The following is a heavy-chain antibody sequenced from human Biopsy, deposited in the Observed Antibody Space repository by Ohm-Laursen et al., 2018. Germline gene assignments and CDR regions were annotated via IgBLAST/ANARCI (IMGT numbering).Heavy chain of an antibody. J-gene: IGHJ4*02. CDR1: GFTFKNYA. Sequence: SLRLSCEASGFTFKNYAMNWVRQAPGKGLDWVSSIDSSAASTFYADSVKGRFTISRDNSKNTLFLQMNSLRAADTAIYYCASDLNGDPSAFDYWGQGTPVTVSS. D-gene: IGHD4-17*01. CDR2: IDSSAAST. V-gene: IGHV3-23*01. CDR3: ASDLNGDPSAFDY.